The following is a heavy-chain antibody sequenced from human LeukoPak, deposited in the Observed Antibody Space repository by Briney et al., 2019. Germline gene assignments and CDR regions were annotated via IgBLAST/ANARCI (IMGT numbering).Heavy chain of an antibody. V-gene: IGHV3-23*01. CDR1: GFTFSSYA. Sequence: GGSLRLSCAASGFTFSSYAMSWVRQAPGKGLEWVSAISGSGGSTYYADSVKGRFTISRDNSKNTLYLQMNSLRAEDTAVYYCARDSRGYSTTNFDYWGQGTLVTVSS. D-gene: IGHD5-18*01. CDR2: ISGSGGST. J-gene: IGHJ4*02. CDR3: ARDSRGYSTTNFDY.